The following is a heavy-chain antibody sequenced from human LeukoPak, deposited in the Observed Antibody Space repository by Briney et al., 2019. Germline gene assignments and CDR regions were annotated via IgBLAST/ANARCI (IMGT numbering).Heavy chain of an antibody. Sequence: SVKVSCKASGGTFSSYAISWVRQAPGQGLEWMGGIIPIFGTANYAQKFQGRVAITADESTSTAYMELSSLRSEDTAVYYCARDRRPHKGTTFGVVTRGYFDYWGQGTLVTVSS. CDR1: GGTFSSYA. V-gene: IGHV1-69*01. D-gene: IGHD3-3*01. CDR3: ARDRRPHKGTTFGVVTRGYFDY. J-gene: IGHJ4*02. CDR2: IIPIFGTA.